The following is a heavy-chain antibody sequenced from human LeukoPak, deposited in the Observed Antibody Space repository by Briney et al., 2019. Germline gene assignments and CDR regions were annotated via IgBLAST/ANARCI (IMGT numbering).Heavy chain of an antibody. D-gene: IGHD3-10*01. V-gene: IGHV4-59*08. J-gene: IGHJ5*02. Sequence: SETLSLTCTVSGGSISSYYWSWIRQPPGKGLEWIGYIYNSGSTNYNPSLKSRVTISVNTSKNQFSLKLSSVTAADTAVYYCARLGSARGGGFDPWGQGTLVTV. CDR3: ARLGSARGGGFDP. CDR2: IYNSGST. CDR1: GGSISSYY.